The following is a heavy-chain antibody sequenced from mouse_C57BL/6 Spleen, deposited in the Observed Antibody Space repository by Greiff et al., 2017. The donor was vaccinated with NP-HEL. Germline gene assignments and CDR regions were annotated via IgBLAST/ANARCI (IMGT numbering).Heavy chain of an antibody. Sequence: ESGPGLVKPSQSLSLTCSVTGYSITSGYYWNWIRQFPGNKLEWMGYISYDGSNNYNPSLKNRISITRDTSKNQFFLKLNSVTTEDTATYYCARGRPGITTVEEYFDVWGTGTTVTVSS. D-gene: IGHD1-1*01. V-gene: IGHV3-6*01. CDR3: ARGRPGITTVEEYFDV. CDR2: ISYDGSN. CDR1: GYSITSGYY. J-gene: IGHJ1*03.